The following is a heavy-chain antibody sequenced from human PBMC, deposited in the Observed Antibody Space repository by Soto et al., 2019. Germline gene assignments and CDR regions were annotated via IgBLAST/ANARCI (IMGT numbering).Heavy chain of an antibody. Sequence: SVKVSCKASGGTFSSYAISWVRQAPGQGLEWMGGIIPIFGTANYAQKFQGRVTITADESTSTAYMELSSLRSEDTAVYYCASGGPPEDIVVVPAAITDYYYGMDVWGQGTTVTVSS. V-gene: IGHV1-69*13. CDR3: ASGGPPEDIVVVPAAITDYYYGMDV. J-gene: IGHJ6*02. D-gene: IGHD2-2*02. CDR1: GGTFSSYA. CDR2: IIPIFGTA.